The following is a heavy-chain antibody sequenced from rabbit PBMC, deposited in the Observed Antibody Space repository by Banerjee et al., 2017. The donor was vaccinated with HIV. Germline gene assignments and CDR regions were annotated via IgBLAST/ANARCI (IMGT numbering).Heavy chain of an antibody. CDR1: GFSFSSSYY. V-gene: IGHV1S45*01. CDR3: ARDRYAGYVGGGYYFNL. J-gene: IGHJ4*01. Sequence: QEQLVESGGGLVKPGASLTLTCTASGFSFSSSYYMCWVRQAPGKGLEWIGCIYTGSGSTYYASWAKGRFTISKTSSTTVTLQMTSLTAADTATYFCARDRYAGYVGGGYYFNLWGPGTLVTVS. CDR2: IYTGSGST. D-gene: IGHD7-1*01.